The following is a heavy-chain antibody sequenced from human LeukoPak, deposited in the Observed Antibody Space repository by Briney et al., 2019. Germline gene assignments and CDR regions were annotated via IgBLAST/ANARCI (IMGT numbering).Heavy chain of an antibody. CDR1: GFTFSRYN. D-gene: IGHD5-24*01. CDR3: ARDGEMATITDY. J-gene: IGHJ4*02. Sequence: GGSLRLSCAASGFTFSRYNMIWVRQAPGKGLEWVSSISTGNNYIYYADSLKGRFTISRDNAKNSLYLQMNSLRDEDTAVYYCARDGEMATITDYWGQGTLVTVSS. V-gene: IGHV3-21*01. CDR2: ISTGNNYI.